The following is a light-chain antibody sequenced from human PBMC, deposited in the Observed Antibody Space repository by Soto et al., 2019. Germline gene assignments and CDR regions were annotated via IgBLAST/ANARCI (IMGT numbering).Light chain of an antibody. V-gene: IGKV3-15*01. CDR1: QSVSSN. CDR2: GAS. CDR3: HQRQYWPPIT. Sequence: EIVMTQSPATLSVSPGERATLSCRASQSVSSNLAWYQQKPGQAPRLLIYGASTRATGIPARFSGSGSGTEFTLTISSLEPEDIAVYYCHQRQYWPPITFGQGTRLEIK. J-gene: IGKJ5*01.